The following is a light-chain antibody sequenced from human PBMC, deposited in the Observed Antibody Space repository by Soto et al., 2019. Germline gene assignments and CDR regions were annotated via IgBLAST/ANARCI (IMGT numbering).Light chain of an antibody. CDR1: TLGSKF. Sequence: SYELTQPPSVSVSPGQTANITCSGNTLGSKFVFWYQQKAGQSPMVVIYEDTKRPSGIPERFSGSNSGNTATLTISGTHAMDAADFYCQAWDSGTVVFGGGTKLTVL. V-gene: IGLV3-1*01. J-gene: IGLJ2*01. CDR3: QAWDSGTVV. CDR2: EDT.